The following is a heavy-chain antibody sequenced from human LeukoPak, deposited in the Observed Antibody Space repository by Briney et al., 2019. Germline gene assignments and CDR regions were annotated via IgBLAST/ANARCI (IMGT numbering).Heavy chain of an antibody. Sequence: PSETLSLTCTVSAGSISAYYWSWIRQPAGKGLEWIGRLHSSGSTNYSPSLQSRVTMSVDTSKNQFSLNLSSITAADTAVYFCAREYSSSRYLDYWGQGTLVTVSS. D-gene: IGHD2-2*01. V-gene: IGHV4-4*07. J-gene: IGHJ4*02. CDR3: AREYSSSRYLDY. CDR1: AGSISAYY. CDR2: LHSSGST.